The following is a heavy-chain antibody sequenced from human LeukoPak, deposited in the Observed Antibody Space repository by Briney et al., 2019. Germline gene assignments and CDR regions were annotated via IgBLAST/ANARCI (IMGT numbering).Heavy chain of an antibody. Sequence: ASVKVSCKASGYTFTGYYMHWVRQAPGQGLEWMGWINSNSGGTNYAQKFQGRVTMTRATSTSTAYMVLSRLRSDDTAVYYCARDLKGYSYGLDWGQGTLVTVSS. CDR1: GYTFTGYY. CDR2: INSNSGGT. CDR3: ARDLKGYSYGLD. D-gene: IGHD5-18*01. V-gene: IGHV1-2*02. J-gene: IGHJ4*02.